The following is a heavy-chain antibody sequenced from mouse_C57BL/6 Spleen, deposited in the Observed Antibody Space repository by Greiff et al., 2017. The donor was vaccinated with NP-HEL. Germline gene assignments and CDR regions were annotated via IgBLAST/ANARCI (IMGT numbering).Heavy chain of an antibody. J-gene: IGHJ4*01. CDR3: ARHGTTVVANAMDY. D-gene: IGHD1-1*01. V-gene: IGHV2-6-1*01. CDR2: IWSDGST. Sequence: QVQLKESGPGLVAPSQSLSITCTVSGFSLTSYGVHWVRQPPGKGLEWLVVIWSDGSTTYNSALKSRLSISKDNSKSQVFLKMNSLQTDDTAMYYCARHGTTVVANAMDYWGQGTSVTVSS. CDR1: GFSLTSYG.